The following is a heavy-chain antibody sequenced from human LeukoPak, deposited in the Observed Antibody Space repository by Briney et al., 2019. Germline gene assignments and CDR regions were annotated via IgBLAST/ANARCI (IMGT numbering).Heavy chain of an antibody. Sequence: PGGSLRLSCAASGFTFSSYWMHWVRQAPGKGLVRVSRINSDGSSTSYADSVKGRSTISRDNAKNTLYLQMNSLRAEDTAVYYCARGYRRDGYSLYYFDYWGQGTLVTVSS. CDR1: GFTFSSYW. D-gene: IGHD5-24*01. J-gene: IGHJ4*02. V-gene: IGHV3-74*01. CDR2: INSDGSST. CDR3: ARGYRRDGYSLYYFDY.